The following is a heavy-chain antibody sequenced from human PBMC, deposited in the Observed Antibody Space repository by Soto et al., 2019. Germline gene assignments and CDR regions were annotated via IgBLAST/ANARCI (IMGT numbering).Heavy chain of an antibody. CDR1: GGSISSSNYY. V-gene: IGHV4-39*01. Sequence: SETLSLTCTVSGGSISSSNYYWGWIRQPPGKGLEWIGSIYYSGSPYYNPSLNSRVTISVDTSKNQFSLKLRSVTAADTAVYFCARGPRVVWGVPTAQRDVVESWGQGTVGNGS. CDR3: ARGPRVVWGVPTAQRDVVES. CDR2: IYYSGSP. D-gene: IGHD2-2*01. J-gene: IGHJ3*02.